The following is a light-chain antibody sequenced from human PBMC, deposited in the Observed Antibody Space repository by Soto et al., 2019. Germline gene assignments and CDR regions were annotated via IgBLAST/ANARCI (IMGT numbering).Light chain of an antibody. V-gene: IGLV2-14*01. J-gene: IGLJ3*02. CDR2: DVS. CDR3: SSYTSSSRWV. Sequence: QPVLTQPASVSGSPGQSITISCTGTSSDVGGYNYVSWYQQHPGKAPKLMIYDVSNRPSGVSNRFSGSKSGNTASLTISGLQAEDEADYYCSSYTSSSRWVFGGGTKLTVL. CDR1: SSDVGGYNY.